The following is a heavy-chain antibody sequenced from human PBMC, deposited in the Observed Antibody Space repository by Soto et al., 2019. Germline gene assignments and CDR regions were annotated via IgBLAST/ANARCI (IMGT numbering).Heavy chain of an antibody. Sequence: PGESLKISCKGSGYSFTTYWIGWVRQMPGKGLEWMGIIYPDDSDTRYSPSFQGQVTFSADKSVSTVFLQWSSLKASDSGMYYCARIGGEAAPALWGRGTLVTVSS. J-gene: IGHJ1*01. CDR2: IYPDDSDT. CDR1: GYSFTTYW. CDR3: ARIGGEAAPAL. D-gene: IGHD6-13*01. V-gene: IGHV5-51*01.